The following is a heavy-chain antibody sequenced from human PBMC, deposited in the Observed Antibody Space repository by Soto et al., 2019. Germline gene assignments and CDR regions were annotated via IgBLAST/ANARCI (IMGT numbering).Heavy chain of an antibody. J-gene: IGHJ4*02. CDR2: IYYSGST. CDR1: GGSISSGGYY. Sequence: SETLSLTCTVSGGSISSGGYYWTWIRQHPGKGLEWIGYIYYSGSTYYNPSLKSRVTISVDTSRDQFSLKLSSVTAADTAVYYCARAVPTATLAMDYWGQGTLVTVSS. D-gene: IGHD2-2*01. V-gene: IGHV4-31*03. CDR3: ARAVPTATLAMDY.